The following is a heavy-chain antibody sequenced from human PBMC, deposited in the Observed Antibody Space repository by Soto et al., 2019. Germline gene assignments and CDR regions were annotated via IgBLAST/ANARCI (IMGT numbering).Heavy chain of an antibody. D-gene: IGHD2-15*01. J-gene: IGHJ4*02. CDR2: IYYSGST. V-gene: IGHV4-31*03. CDR3: ARAPGLGYCSGGSCYSHFDY. CDR1: GGPISSGGYY. Sequence: SETLSLTCTVSGGPISSGGYYWSWIRQHPGKGLEWIGYIYYSGSTYYNPSLKSRVTISVDTSKNQFSLKLSSVTAADTAVYYCARAPGLGYCSGGSCYSHFDYWGQGTLVTVSS.